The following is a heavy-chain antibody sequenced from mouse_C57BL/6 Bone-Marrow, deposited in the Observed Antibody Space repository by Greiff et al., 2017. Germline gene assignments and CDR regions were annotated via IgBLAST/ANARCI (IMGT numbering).Heavy chain of an antibody. CDR3: ARTSVVGDAMDY. CDR1: GFTFSDYG. CDR2: ISSGSSTI. Sequence: EVKVVESGGGLVKPGGSLKLSCAASGFTFSDYGMHWVRQAPEKGLEWVAYISSGSSTISYADTVKGRFTISRDNAKNTLFLQMTSLRSEDTAMYYCARTSVVGDAMDYWGQGTSVTVSS. V-gene: IGHV5-17*01. J-gene: IGHJ4*01. D-gene: IGHD1-1*01.